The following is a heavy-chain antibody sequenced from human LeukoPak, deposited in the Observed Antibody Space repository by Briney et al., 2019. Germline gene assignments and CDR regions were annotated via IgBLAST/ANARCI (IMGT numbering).Heavy chain of an antibody. V-gene: IGHV3-53*01. CDR2: IYSGGST. D-gene: IGHD6-19*01. CDR1: GFTVSSNY. J-gene: IGHJ4*02. CDR3: AIFIAVAGSVDY. Sequence: GGSLRLSCAASGFTVSSNYMSWVRQAPGKGLEWVSVIYSGGSTYYADSVKGRFTISRDNSKNTLYLQMNSLRAEDTAVYYCAIFIAVAGSVDYWGQGTLVTVSS.